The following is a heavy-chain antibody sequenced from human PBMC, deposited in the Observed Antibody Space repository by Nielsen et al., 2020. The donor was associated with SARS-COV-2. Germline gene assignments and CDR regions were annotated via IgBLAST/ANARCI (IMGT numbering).Heavy chain of an antibody. J-gene: IGHJ4*02. CDR2: ISYNGISN. Sequence: LSLTCAASGFTFSSYGMHWVRQAPGKGLEWVAVISYNGISNYYAHSVRGRFTISRDNANHALFLQMNSLRAEDTAVYYCAKELGYIVVVPAAIDYWGQGTLVTVSS. V-gene: IGHV3-33*05. CDR1: GFTFSSYG. D-gene: IGHD2-2*01. CDR3: AKELGYIVVVPAAIDY.